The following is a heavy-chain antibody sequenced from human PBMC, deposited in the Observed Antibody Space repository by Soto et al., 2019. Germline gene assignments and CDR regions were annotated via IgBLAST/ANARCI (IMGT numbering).Heavy chain of an antibody. CDR1: GFTFSSYA. V-gene: IGHV3-23*01. CDR3: AKSRNYDFWSGYYTNYYYYGMDV. CDR2: ISGSGGST. Sequence: GGSLRLSCAASGFTFSSYAMSWVRQAPGKGLEWVSAISGSGGSTYYADSVKGRFTISRDNSKNTLYLQMNSLRAEDTAVYYCAKSRNYDFWSGYYTNYYYYGMDVWGQGTTVTVSS. D-gene: IGHD3-3*01. J-gene: IGHJ6*02.